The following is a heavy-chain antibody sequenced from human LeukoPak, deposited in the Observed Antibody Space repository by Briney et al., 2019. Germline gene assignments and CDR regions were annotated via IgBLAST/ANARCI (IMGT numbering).Heavy chain of an antibody. J-gene: IGHJ4*02. CDR1: GFTFSNFD. D-gene: IGHD4-23*01. CDR2: IRHSGSHQ. Sequence: GESLRLSCAASGFTFSNFDMNWDRQAPGKGLEWVSYIRHSGSHQYYADSVRGRFTISRDNAENSLYLQMNSLRAEDTAVYYCARDGNYGGNFGALDYWGQGTLVTVSS. V-gene: IGHV3-48*03. CDR3: ARDGNYGGNFGALDY.